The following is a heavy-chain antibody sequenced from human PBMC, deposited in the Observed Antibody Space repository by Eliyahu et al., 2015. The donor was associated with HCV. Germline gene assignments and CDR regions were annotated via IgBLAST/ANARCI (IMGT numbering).Heavy chain of an antibody. CDR2: IWYDGSNK. V-gene: IGHV3-33*01. CDR1: GFXFSXYG. Sequence: QVQLVESGGGVVQPGRSLRLSCAASGFXFSXYGXHWVRQAPGKGLEWVAVIWYDGSNKYYADSVKGRFTISRDNSKNTLYLQMNSLRAEDTAVYYCARERSVLGIAAAAPFFDYWGQGTLVTASS. D-gene: IGHD6-13*01. CDR3: ARERSVLGIAAAAPFFDY. J-gene: IGHJ4*02.